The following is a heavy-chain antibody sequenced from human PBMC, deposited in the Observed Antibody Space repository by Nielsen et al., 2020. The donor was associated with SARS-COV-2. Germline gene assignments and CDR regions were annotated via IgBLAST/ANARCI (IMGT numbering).Heavy chain of an antibody. CDR1: GFTFSSYA. Sequence: GESLKISCAASGFTFSSYAMHWVRQAPGKGLEWVAVISYDGSNKYYADSVKGRFTISRDNSKNTLYLQMNSLRAEDTAVYYCAREFSYSSSWYFDYWGQGTLVTVSS. CDR2: ISYDGSNK. V-gene: IGHV3-30-3*01. J-gene: IGHJ4*02. D-gene: IGHD6-13*01. CDR3: AREFSYSSSWYFDY.